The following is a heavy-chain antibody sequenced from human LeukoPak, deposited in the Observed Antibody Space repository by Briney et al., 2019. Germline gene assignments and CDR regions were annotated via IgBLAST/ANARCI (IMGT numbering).Heavy chain of an antibody. CDR1: GYTFTSYA. V-gene: IGHV1-3*01. Sequence: ASVKVSCKASGYTFTSYAMHWVRQAPGQRLQWMGWINAGNGNTKYSQKFQGRVTITRDTSASTAYMELSSLRSEDTAVYYCARGGLVVAATIDYWGQGTLVTVSS. D-gene: IGHD2-15*01. CDR3: ARGGLVVAATIDY. CDR2: INAGNGNT. J-gene: IGHJ4*02.